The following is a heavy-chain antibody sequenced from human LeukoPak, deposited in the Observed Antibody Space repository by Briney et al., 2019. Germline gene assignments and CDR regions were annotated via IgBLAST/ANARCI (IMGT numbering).Heavy chain of an antibody. D-gene: IGHD2-8*02. J-gene: IGHJ2*01. V-gene: IGHV3-53*01. CDR1: GFTVSSNY. CDR3: AGYREYWDWHFDL. CDR2: IYSGGST. Sequence: TGGSLRLSCAASGFTVSSNYMSWVRQAPGKGLEWVSVIYSGGSTYYADSVKGRFTISRDNSKSTLYIQMNSLRAEDTAVYYCAGYREYWDWHFDLWGRGAPVTVSP.